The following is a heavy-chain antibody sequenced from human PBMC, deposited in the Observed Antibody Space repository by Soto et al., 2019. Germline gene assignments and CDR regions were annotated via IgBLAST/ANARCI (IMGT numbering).Heavy chain of an antibody. Sequence: QVQLVQSGAAVKKPGASVKVSCKTSGYTFTNSGMHWVRQAPGQRPEWMVWINGAKGNTKYSQKFQGRVTIIRDTSASTVFMEVNSLRYEDTAVYYSARDPGVAATGYGMDVWGQGTTVTVSS. CDR3: ARDPGVAATGYGMDV. D-gene: IGHD2-15*01. CDR2: INGAKGNT. J-gene: IGHJ6*02. V-gene: IGHV1-3*01. CDR1: GYTFTNSG.